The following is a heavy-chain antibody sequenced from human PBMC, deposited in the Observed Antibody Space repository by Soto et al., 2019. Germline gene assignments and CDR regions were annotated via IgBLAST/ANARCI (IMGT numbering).Heavy chain of an antibody. CDR1: GGSISSSSYY. D-gene: IGHD3-3*01. V-gene: IGHV4-39*02. CDR3: ARETPITIFGVSTNWFDP. J-gene: IGHJ5*02. CDR2: IYYSGST. Sequence: PSETLSLTCTVSGGSISSSSYYWGWIRQPPGKGLEWIGSIYYSGSTYYNPTLKSRVTISVDTSKNQFSLKLSSVTAADTAVYYCARETPITIFGVSTNWFDPWGQGTLVTVSS.